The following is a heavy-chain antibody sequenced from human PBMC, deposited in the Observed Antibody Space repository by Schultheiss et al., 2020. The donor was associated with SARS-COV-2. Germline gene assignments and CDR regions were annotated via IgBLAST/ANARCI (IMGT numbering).Heavy chain of an antibody. CDR2: IDYTGST. CDR1: GGSISTYY. Sequence: SETLSLTCTAPGGSISTYYWSWIRQPPGKGLEWIGYIDYTGSTNYNPSLKSRVTMSIDTSKNQFSLKLSSVTAADTAVYYCARVGEGSFDIWGQGTMVTVSS. V-gene: IGHV4-59*01. CDR3: ARVGEGSFDI. J-gene: IGHJ3*02. D-gene: IGHD4-17*01.